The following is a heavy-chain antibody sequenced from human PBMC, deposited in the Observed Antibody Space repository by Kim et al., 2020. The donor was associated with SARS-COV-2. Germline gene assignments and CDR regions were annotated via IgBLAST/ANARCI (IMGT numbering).Heavy chain of an antibody. CDR3: ARGIGCSGGSCYFGNYFDY. CDR1: GGTFSSYA. CDR2: IIPILGIA. Sequence: SVKVSCKASGGTFSSYAISWVRQAPGQGLEWMGRIIPILGIANYAQKFQGRVTITADKSTSTAYMELSSLRSEDTAVYYCARGIGCSGGSCYFGNYFDYWGQGTLVTVSS. D-gene: IGHD2-15*01. V-gene: IGHV1-69*04. J-gene: IGHJ4*02.